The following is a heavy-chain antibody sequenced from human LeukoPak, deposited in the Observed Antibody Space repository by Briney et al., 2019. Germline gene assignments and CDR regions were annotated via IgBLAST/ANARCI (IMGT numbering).Heavy chain of an antibody. D-gene: IGHD3-10*01. CDR1: GYTFTSYD. V-gene: IGHV1-8*01. Sequence: ASVKVSCKASGYTFTSYDINWVRQATGQGLEWMGWMNPNSGNTGYAQKFRGRVTMTRDMSTSTVYMELSSLRSEDTAVYYCARYHGSGSYYYYYYMDVWGKGTTVTVSS. J-gene: IGHJ6*03. CDR2: MNPNSGNT. CDR3: ARYHGSGSYYYYYYMDV.